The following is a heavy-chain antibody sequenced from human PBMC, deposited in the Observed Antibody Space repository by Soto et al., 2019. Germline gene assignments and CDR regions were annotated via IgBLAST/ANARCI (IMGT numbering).Heavy chain of an antibody. J-gene: IGHJ4*02. CDR3: ARGDGYDSFLDY. Sequence: SETMSLTCTVAGGSISSYCWSWIRQPPGKGLEWIGYIYYSGSTNYNPSLKSRVTISVDTSKNQFSLKLSSVTAADTAVYYCARGDGYDSFLDYWGQGTLVTSPQ. CDR1: GGSISSYC. CDR2: IYYSGST. V-gene: IGHV4-59*01. D-gene: IGHD5-12*01.